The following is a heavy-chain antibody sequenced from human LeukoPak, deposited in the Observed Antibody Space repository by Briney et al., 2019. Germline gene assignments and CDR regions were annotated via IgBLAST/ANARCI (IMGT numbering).Heavy chain of an antibody. CDR3: AKGSYYDSSGSFYFDY. CDR2: ISGSGDNT. Sequence: PGGSLRLSCAASGFTLSSYAMSWVRQAPGKGLEWVSGISGSGDNTYYADSVKGRFTISRDNSKNTLYVQVNSLETEDTAAYYCAKGSYYDSSGSFYFDYWGQGTLVTVSS. V-gene: IGHV3-23*01. J-gene: IGHJ4*02. CDR1: GFTLSSYA. D-gene: IGHD3-22*01.